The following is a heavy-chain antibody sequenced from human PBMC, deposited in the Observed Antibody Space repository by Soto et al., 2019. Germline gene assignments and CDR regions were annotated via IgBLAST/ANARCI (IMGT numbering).Heavy chain of an antibody. CDR1: GFTFSANA. D-gene: IGHD1-1*01. J-gene: IGHJ4*02. CDR3: AKPGRPSGNKLHFNS. Sequence: VQVLESGGGLVQTGGSLRLSCVASGFTFSANAMTWVRQAPGKGLEWVSSISASGGTTYYADSVKGRFTISRDNSKNTMYLQMNSLSVEDTAVYYCAKPGRPSGNKLHFNSGGQGTLVAVSS. CDR2: ISASGGTT. V-gene: IGHV3-23*01.